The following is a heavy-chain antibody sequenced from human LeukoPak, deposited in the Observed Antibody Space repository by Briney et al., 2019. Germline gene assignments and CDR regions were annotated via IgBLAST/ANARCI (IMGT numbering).Heavy chain of an antibody. D-gene: IGHD3-22*01. CDR3: ARGFSGYYYVY. Sequence: GGSLRLSCVASGFTFDNYEMNWVRQAPGKGLEWVSYISESGSTIYCADSVKGRFSISRDNARNSLFLQMKSLRADDTAVYYCARGFSGYYYVYWGQGTLVTVSS. J-gene: IGHJ4*02. V-gene: IGHV3-48*03. CDR1: GFTFDNYE. CDR2: ISESGSTI.